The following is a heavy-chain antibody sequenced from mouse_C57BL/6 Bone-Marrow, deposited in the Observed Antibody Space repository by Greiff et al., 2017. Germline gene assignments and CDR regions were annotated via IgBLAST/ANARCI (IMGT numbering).Heavy chain of an antibody. CDR2: IYPRSGNT. V-gene: IGHV1-81*01. J-gene: IGHJ4*01. CDR1: GYTFTSYG. D-gene: IGHD6-5*01. CDR3: ARGSLRYAMDY. Sequence: VKLMESGAELARPGASVKLSCKASGYTFTSYGISWVKQRTGQGLEWIGEIYPRSGNTYYNEKFKGKATLTADKSSSTAYMELRSLTSEDSAVYFCARGSLRYAMDYWGQGTSVTVSS.